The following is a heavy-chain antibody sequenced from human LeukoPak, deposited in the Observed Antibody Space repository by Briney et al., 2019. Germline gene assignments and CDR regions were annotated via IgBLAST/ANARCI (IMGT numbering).Heavy chain of an antibody. CDR1: GFTFSNYA. D-gene: IGHD5-12*01. V-gene: IGHV3-64*01. CDR3: ARKKKVATIIPSNRDYYYYYYMDV. CDR2: ISANGRNT. Sequence: GGSLRLSCAASGFTFSNYAMHWVRQAPGKGLQYVSTISANGRNTYYANSVKGRFTTSRDNSNNTLYLQMGSLGAEDMAVYYCARKKKVATIIPSNRDYYYYYYMDVWGKGTAVPVSS. J-gene: IGHJ6*03.